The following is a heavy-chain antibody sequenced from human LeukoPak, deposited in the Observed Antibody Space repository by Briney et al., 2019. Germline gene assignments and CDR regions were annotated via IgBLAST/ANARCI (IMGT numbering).Heavy chain of an antibody. V-gene: IGHV3-23*01. Sequence: GGSLRLSCAASGFIFSTYAMTWVRQAPGKGLEWVSTISGSGATSYYADSVKGRFTISRDNSKNTLYLQMNSLRVEDTAVYFCAKMKGIVGAPNCCFDFWGQGTLLTVSP. D-gene: IGHD1-26*01. CDR1: GFIFSTYA. J-gene: IGHJ4*02. CDR2: ISGSGATS. CDR3: AKMKGIVGAPNCCFDF.